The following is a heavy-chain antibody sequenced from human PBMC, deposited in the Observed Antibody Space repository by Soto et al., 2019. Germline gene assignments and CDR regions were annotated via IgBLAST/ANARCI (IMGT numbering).Heavy chain of an antibody. J-gene: IGHJ4*02. CDR3: AIGASYNDSSGYLDF. Sequence: GGSLRLSCAASGFTFSSYWMHWVRQAPEKGLVWVSRIKSDGSSTSYAASVKGRFTISRGNAKNTPYLPMNSLTAEDTAVYYCAIGASYNDSSGYLDFWGQGPLVT. CDR2: IKSDGSST. CDR1: GFTFSSYW. D-gene: IGHD3-22*01. V-gene: IGHV3-74*01.